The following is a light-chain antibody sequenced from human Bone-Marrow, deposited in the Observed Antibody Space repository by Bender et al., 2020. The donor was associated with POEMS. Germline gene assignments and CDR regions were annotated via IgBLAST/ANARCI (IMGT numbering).Light chain of an antibody. J-gene: IGLJ1*01. V-gene: IGLV1-40*01. CDR2: GNT. CDR1: GSNIVAGHD. CDR3: CSYGGTYTSI. Sequence: QSVLTQPPSVSGAPGQRVTISCTGSGSNIVAGHDVHWYQHLPGAAPKLLIYGNTNRPSGVPDRFSGSKSGNTASLTVSGLQADDEADYYCCSYGGTYTSIFGSGTKVSVL.